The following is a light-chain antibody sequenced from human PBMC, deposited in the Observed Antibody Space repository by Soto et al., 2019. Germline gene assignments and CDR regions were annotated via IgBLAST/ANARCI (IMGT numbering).Light chain of an antibody. CDR3: QQYHDWPPYT. J-gene: IGKJ2*01. Sequence: EIVMTQSPATLSVSPGESATLSCRASQNINSNLAWYQQKPGQAPRLLIYRASTMATRIPARFSGSGSGTEFTHTISSLQSGDFAVYYCQQYHDWPPYTFGQGTKVEIK. V-gene: IGKV3-15*01. CDR2: RAS. CDR1: QNINSN.